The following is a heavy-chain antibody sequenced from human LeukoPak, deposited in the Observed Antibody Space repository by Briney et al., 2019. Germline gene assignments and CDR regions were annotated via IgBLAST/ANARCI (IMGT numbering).Heavy chain of an antibody. D-gene: IGHD4-11*01. CDR1: GXTFSSYG. CDR3: AKDGPPTVTRGSFDY. V-gene: IGHV3-30*18. J-gene: IGHJ4*02. Sequence: PGRSLRLSCAASGXTFSSYGLHWVRQAPGKGLEWVALISSDGTNNYYANSVKGRFTISRDNSKDTLYLQMNSLRPEDTAVYYCAKDGPPTVTRGSFDYWGQGTLVTVSS. CDR2: ISSDGTNN.